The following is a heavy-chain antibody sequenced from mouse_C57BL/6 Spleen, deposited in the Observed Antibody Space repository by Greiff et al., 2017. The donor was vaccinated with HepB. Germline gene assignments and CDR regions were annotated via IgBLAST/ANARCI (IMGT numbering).Heavy chain of an antibody. J-gene: IGHJ3*01. CDR1: GYTFTCYW. Sequence: VQLVESGAELVKPGASVKLSCKASGYTFTCYWMHWVKQRPGQGLEWIGYINPSSGYTKYNQKFKVKATLTADKSSSTAYMQLSSLTYEDSAVYYGANYYAWFAYWGQGTIVTV. CDR2: INPSSGYT. D-gene: IGHD1-1*01. CDR3: ANYYAWFAY. V-gene: IGHV1-7*01.